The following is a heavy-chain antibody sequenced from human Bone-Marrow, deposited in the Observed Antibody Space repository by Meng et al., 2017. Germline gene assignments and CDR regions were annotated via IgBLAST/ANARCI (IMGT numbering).Heavy chain of an antibody. J-gene: IGHJ6*02. D-gene: IGHD3-10*01. CDR1: GFTFSSYE. Sequence: GESLKISCAASGFTFSSYEMNWVRQAPGKGLEWVSYISSSGSTIYYADSVKGRFTISRDNAKNSLYLQMINPKAEHTAVYYCARATYGSGSRVYWYYYYGMDVWGQGTTVTVSS. V-gene: IGHV3-48*03. CDR2: ISSSGSTI. CDR3: ARATYGSGSRVYWYYYYGMDV.